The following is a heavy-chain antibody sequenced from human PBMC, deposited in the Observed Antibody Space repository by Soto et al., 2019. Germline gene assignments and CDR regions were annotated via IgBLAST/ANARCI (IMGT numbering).Heavy chain of an antibody. CDR1: GGSMNSGGYY. CDR2: INHSGST. J-gene: IGHJ6*03. D-gene: IGHD3-9*01. Sequence: SETLSLTCTVSGGSMNSGGYYWSWIRQHPGRGLEWIGEINHSGSTNYNPSLKSRVTISVDTSKNQFSLKLSSVTAADTAVYYCARGLTYYDILTGYSGYYYYYMDVWGKGTTVTVSS. V-gene: IGHV4-34*01. CDR3: ARGLTYYDILTGYSGYYYYYMDV.